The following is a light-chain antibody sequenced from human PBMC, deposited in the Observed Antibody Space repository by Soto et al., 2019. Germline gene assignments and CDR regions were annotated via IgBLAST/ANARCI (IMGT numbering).Light chain of an antibody. CDR3: SSLAGSKNLRV. J-gene: IGLJ3*02. Sequence: QSVLTRPTSASGSPGQSGTISCTGTSSDVGGYKYGSWYQQHPGKAPKLMIYEVNKRPSGVPDRFSGSKSGNTASLTVSGLQTEDEADYSCSSLAGSKNLRVFVGGTKLTVL. CDR2: EVN. CDR1: SSDVGGYKY. V-gene: IGLV2-8*01.